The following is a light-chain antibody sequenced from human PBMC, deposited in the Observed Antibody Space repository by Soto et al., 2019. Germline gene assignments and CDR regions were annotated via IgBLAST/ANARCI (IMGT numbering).Light chain of an antibody. CDR1: SSDVGSYNL. CDR3: FSYAGSSAV. V-gene: IGLV2-23*01. J-gene: IGLJ7*01. Sequence: QSALTQPASVSGSPGQSITISCTGTSSDVGSYNLVSWYQQHPGKAPKLMIYDGSKRPSGVSNRFSGSKSGNTASLTISGLQASDEADYYCFSYAGSSAVFGGGPQLTVL. CDR2: DGS.